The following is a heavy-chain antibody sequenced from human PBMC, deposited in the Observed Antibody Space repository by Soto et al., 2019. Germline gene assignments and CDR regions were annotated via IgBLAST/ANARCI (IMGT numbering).Heavy chain of an antibody. V-gene: IGHV3-30*18. CDR3: AKEPQVDY. Sequence: GGSLRLSCAASGFTFSSYGMHWVRQAPGKGLEWVAVISYDGSNKYYADSVKGRFTISRDNSKNTLYLQMNSLRAEDTAVYYCAKEPQVDYWGQGTLVTVSS. J-gene: IGHJ4*02. CDR1: GFTFSSYG. CDR2: ISYDGSNK.